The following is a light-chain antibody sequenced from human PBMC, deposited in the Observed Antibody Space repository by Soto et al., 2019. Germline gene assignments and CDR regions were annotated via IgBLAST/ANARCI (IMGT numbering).Light chain of an antibody. Sequence: QAVLTQPPSVAAGPGQKVTISCSGNNPQIGNNYVSWYQQLPGTAPKLLIYDNNKRPSGIPDRFSGSKSGTSATLGITGLQTGDEADYYCGTWDSSLSAHYVFGTGTKVTVL. J-gene: IGLJ1*01. CDR3: GTWDSSLSAHYV. CDR2: DNN. CDR1: NPQIGNNY. V-gene: IGLV1-51*01.